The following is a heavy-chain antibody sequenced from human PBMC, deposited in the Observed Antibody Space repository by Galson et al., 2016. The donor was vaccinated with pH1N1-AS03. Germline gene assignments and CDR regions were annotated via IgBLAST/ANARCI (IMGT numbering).Heavy chain of an antibody. CDR2: IILVFGTT. Sequence: SVKVSCKASGGTFNNFAISWVRQAPGQGLEWLGRIILVFGTTNYAQKFQGRVMITADESTSTAYMELSSLRFGDTAVYYCAGYHGVGSGAFDIWGRGTLVTVTS. V-gene: IGHV1-69*13. D-gene: IGHD3-10*01. CDR1: GGTFNNFA. CDR3: AGYHGVGSGAFDI. J-gene: IGHJ3*02.